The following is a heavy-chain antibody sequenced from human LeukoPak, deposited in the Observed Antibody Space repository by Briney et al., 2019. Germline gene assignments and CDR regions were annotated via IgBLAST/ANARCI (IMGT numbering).Heavy chain of an antibody. CDR2: IYNSGTT. D-gene: IGHD6-19*01. V-gene: IGHV4-59*12. CDR1: GYSISGYY. CDR3: ARDQGRWLVRTFDY. J-gene: IGHJ4*02. Sequence: PSETLSLTCTVSGYSISGYYWNWIRQPPGKGLEWIGFIYNSGTTNYNPSLKSRVTISVDTSKTQFSLKLSSVTAADTAVYYCARDQGRWLVRTFDYWGQGTLVTVSS.